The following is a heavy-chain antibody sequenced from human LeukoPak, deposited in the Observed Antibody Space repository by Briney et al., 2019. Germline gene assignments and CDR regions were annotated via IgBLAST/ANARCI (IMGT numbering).Heavy chain of an antibody. J-gene: IGHJ6*02. D-gene: IGHD6-13*01. CDR3: ASIIVAAAGRGYYYYGMDV. Sequence: GESLKISCKGSGYSFASFWIGRVRQMPGKGLEWMGIIYPSDSDTRYSPSFQGQVTISADKSISTTYVQWSSLKASDTAMYYCASIIVAAAGRGYYYYGMDVWGQGTTVTVSS. V-gene: IGHV5-51*01. CDR1: GYSFASFW. CDR2: IYPSDSDT.